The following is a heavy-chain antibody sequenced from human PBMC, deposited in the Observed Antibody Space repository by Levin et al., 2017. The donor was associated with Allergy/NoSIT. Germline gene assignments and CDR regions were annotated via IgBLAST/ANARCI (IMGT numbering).Heavy chain of an antibody. D-gene: IGHD3-16*01. CDR1: GFTFRSYW. CDR3: AKGSNYEEDAFDI. CDR2: ISSDGSST. J-gene: IGHJ3*02. V-gene: IGHV3-74*01. Sequence: GGSLRLSCAASGFTFRSYWMHWVRQAPGKGLVWVSRISSDGSSTWYADSVKGRFTISRDNAKNTLYLQMNSLKAEATALFYCAKGSNYEEDAFDIWGQGRMVAVSS.